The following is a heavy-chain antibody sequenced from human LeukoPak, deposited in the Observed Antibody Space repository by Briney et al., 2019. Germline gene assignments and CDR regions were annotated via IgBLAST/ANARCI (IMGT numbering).Heavy chain of an antibody. Sequence: PSETLSLTCAVYGGSFSDYYWAWIRQPPGKGLEWIGEINLNGGINYNPSLKSRVTLSLDTSMNHVSLRLTSVTAADTGVYYCARGFLAHFYGSSSHWGQGTLVSVSS. V-gene: IGHV4-34*01. CDR1: GGSFSDYY. J-gene: IGHJ4*02. CDR3: ARGFLAHFYGSSSH. D-gene: IGHD3-10*01. CDR2: INLNGGI.